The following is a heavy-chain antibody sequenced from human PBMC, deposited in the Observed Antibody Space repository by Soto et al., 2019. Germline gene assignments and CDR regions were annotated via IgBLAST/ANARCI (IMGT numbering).Heavy chain of an antibody. Sequence: PSETLSLTCTVSGGSISSGDYYWSWIRQPPGKGLEWIWYIYYSGSTYYNPSLKSRVTISVDTSKNQFSLKLSSVTAADTAVYYSASMTTYFDYWDQGTLVTVSS. CDR3: ASMTTYFDY. V-gene: IGHV4-30-4*01. CDR1: GGSISSGDYY. J-gene: IGHJ4*02. CDR2: IYYSGST. D-gene: IGHD4-17*01.